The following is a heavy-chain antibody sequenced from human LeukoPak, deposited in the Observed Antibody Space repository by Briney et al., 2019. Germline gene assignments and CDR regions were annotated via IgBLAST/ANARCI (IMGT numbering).Heavy chain of an antibody. V-gene: IGHV5-51*01. CDR2: IYPDDSDS. CDR3: ARPNITSYYDSRGYDAFDV. D-gene: IGHD3-22*01. CDR1: GYRFNAYW. Sequence: GESLKISCKGSGYRFNAYWIAWVRQMPGRGLEWMGIIYPDDSDSRYSPSFQGQVTISADKSVRTAYLQWSSLKASDTAMYYCARPNITSYYDSRGYDAFDVWGQGTMVTVSS. J-gene: IGHJ3*01.